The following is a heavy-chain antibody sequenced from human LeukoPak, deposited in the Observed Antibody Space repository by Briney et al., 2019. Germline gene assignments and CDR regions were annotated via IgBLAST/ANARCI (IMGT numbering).Heavy chain of an antibody. CDR2: IYYSGST. CDR1: GGSISSSSYY. J-gene: IGHJ4*02. D-gene: IGHD6-19*01. CDR3: ARRVVVVAGTIRGFDY. Sequence: SETLSLTCTVSGGSISSSSYYWGWIRQPPGKGLEWIGSIYYSGSTYYNPSLKSRVTISVDTSKNQFSLKLSSVTAADTAVYYCARRVVVVAGTIRGFDYWGQGTLVTVSS. V-gene: IGHV4-39*01.